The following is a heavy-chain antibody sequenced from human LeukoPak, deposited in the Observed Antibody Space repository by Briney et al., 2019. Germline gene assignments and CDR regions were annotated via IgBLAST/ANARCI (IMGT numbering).Heavy chain of an antibody. J-gene: IGHJ4*02. CDR2: IGSSGDDNT. D-gene: IGHD3-10*01. Sequence: GGSLRLSGAASGFTFSTYAFSWVRQAPWKGLEWVSTIGSSGDDNTYYTASVKGRFTISRDNSKNTLYLQMNSLRADDTAVYFCADPPNSGFWGQGTLVTVSS. CDR3: ADPPNSGF. V-gene: IGHV3-23*01. CDR1: GFTFSTYA.